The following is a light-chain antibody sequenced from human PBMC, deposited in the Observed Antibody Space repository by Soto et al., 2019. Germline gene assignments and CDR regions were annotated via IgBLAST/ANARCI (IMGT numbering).Light chain of an antibody. J-gene: IGLJ1*01. CDR2: EVS. V-gene: IGLV2-14*01. CDR1: SSDVGGYHY. Sequence: QSALTQPASVSGSPGQSITISCTGTSSDVGGYHYVSWYQHHPGKAPKLMIYEVSNRPSGVSNRFSGSKSGNTASLTISGLQAEDXADYFCSSYGSTSSRYVFGTGTKVTVL. CDR3: SSYGSTSSRYV.